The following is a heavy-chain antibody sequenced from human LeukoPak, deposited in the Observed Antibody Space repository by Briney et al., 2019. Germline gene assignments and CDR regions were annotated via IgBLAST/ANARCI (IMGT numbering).Heavy chain of an antibody. D-gene: IGHD5-24*01. CDR3: ARGPIKVEMATINYFDY. CDR2: IYHSGST. CDR1: GGSISSGGYY. J-gene: IGHJ4*02. V-gene: IGHV4-30-2*01. Sequence: SETLSLTCTVSGGSISSGGYYWNWIRQPPGKGLEWIGYIYHSGSTYYNPFLKSRVTISVDRSKNQFSLKLSSVTAADTAVYYCARGPIKVEMATINYFDYWGQGTLVTVSS.